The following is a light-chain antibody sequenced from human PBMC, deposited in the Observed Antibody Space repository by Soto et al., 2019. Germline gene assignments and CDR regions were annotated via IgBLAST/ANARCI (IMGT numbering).Light chain of an antibody. V-gene: IGKV1-39*01. CDR2: AAS. CDR1: QTIRAY. Sequence: DIPMTQFPSSLSASVGDRVTITCRASQTIRAYLNWFQQKPGKAPELLIYAASSLQSGVPPRFSGSVSGAEFTLTINSLQPEDTATYYCQQTYNVPQTYGQGTKVGIK. J-gene: IGKJ1*01. CDR3: QQTYNVPQT.